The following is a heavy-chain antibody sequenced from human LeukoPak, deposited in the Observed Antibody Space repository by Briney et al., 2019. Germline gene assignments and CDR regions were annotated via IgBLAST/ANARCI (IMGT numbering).Heavy chain of an antibody. Sequence: HSQTLSLTCAISGDTVSAITSSWQWIRQSPPRGLEWLGRTYYRSKWYNEYAESVRSRITINPDTSKNQFSLQLNSVTPEDTAIYYCARSTTGSFDYWGQGTLVTVSS. CDR3: ARSTTGSFDY. CDR1: GDTVSAITSS. V-gene: IGHV6-1*01. CDR2: TYYRSKWYN. D-gene: IGHD1-1*01. J-gene: IGHJ4*02.